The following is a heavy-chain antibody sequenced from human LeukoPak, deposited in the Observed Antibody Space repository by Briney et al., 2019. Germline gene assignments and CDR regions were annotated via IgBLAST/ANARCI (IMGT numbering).Heavy chain of an antibody. J-gene: IGHJ4*01. CDR1: GFTFSSYQ. D-gene: IGHD4-17*01. CDR3: AKDGPPDYGDHGGY. CDR2: ISSSGSTI. Sequence: EPGGSLRLSCAASGFTFSSYQMDWVRQAPGKGLEWVSYISSSGSTIYYADSVKGRFTISRDNAKNSLYLQMNSLRAEDTAVYYCAKDGPPDYGDHGGYWGHGTLVTVSS. V-gene: IGHV3-48*03.